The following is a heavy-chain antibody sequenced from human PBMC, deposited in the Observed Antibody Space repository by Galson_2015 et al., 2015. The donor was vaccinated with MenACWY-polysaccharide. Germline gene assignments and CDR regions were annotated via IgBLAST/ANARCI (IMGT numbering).Heavy chain of an antibody. J-gene: IGHJ6*02. CDR1: GFTLSSYW. V-gene: IGHV3-74*01. Sequence: SLRLSCAASGFTLSSYWMHWVRQAPGKGLEWVSRIKSDGSTINNADSVKGRFIISRDNARNTMYLEMSSLRAEDTAVYYCARAISYCDLEVWGQGSPVTVSS. D-gene: IGHD2-21*01. CDR3: ARAISYCDLEV. CDR2: IKSDGSTI.